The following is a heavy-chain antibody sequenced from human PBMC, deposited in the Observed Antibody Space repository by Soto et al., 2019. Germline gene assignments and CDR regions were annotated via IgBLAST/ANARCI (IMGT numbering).Heavy chain of an antibody. V-gene: IGHV3-7*01. CDR1: GFTFSSYW. CDR2: IKQDGSEK. J-gene: IGHJ4*02. Sequence: GGSLRLSCAASGFTFSSYWMSWVRQAPGKGLEWVANIKQDGSEKYYVDSVKGRFTISRDNAKNSLYLQMNSLRPEDTAVYHCAKDTYFRDSSGYYVFDYWGPGTQVTVSS. CDR3: AKDTYFRDSSGYYVFDY. D-gene: IGHD3-22*01.